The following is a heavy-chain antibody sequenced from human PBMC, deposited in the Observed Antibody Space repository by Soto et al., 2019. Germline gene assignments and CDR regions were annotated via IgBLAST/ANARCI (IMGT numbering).Heavy chain of an antibody. CDR3: ARDPPCCVGLLYYSSSSDMDV. CDR1: GGSISSYY. CDR2: IYTSGST. D-gene: IGHD1-26*01. V-gene: IGHV4-4*07. J-gene: IGHJ6*02. Sequence: PSETLSLTSTVSGGSISSYYWSWIRQPAGKGLEWIGRIYTSGSTNYNPSLKSRVTMSVDASKNQFSLKLSSVTAADTAVYYCARDPPCCVGLLYYSSSSDMDVWAQ.